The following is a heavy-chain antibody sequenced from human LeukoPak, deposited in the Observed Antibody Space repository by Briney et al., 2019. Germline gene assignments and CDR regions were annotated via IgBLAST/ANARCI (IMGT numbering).Heavy chain of an antibody. J-gene: IGHJ4*02. Sequence: PGGSLRLSCAASGFTFRNFWMSWVRQAPGRGLEWVANIHPEGNKKYHVESVKGRFTISRDNAKSSLFLQMNGLRAEDTAVYYCARGDAFSGDHWGQGTLVTVSS. CDR2: IHPEGNKK. CDR3: ARGDAFSGDH. CDR1: GFTFRNFW. V-gene: IGHV3-7*04.